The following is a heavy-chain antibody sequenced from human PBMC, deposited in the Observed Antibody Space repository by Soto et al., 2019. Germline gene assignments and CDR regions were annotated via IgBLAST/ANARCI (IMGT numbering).Heavy chain of an antibody. CDR3: ARCVIDYGNWSGLSAFDF. V-gene: IGHV4-30-2*01. J-gene: IGHJ4*02. D-gene: IGHD3-3*01. CDR2: IYHSGST. Sequence: PSETLSLTCAVSGGSISSGGYSWSWIRQPPGKGLEWIGYIYHSGSTYYNPSLKSRVTISVDRSKNQFSLKLSSVTAADTAVYYCARCVIDYGNWSGLSAFDFWGQGTMVTVSS. CDR1: GGSISSGGYS.